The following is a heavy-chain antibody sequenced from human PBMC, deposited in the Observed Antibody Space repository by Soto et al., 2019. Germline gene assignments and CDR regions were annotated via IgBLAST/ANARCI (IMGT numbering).Heavy chain of an antibody. CDR1: GYTFTSYG. D-gene: IGHD3-16*02. V-gene: IGHV1-69*13. CDR3: ARGSIGWNFDY. J-gene: IGHJ4*02. Sequence: GASVKVSCKASGYTFTSYGISWVRQAPGQGLEWMGGIIPIFGTANYAQKFQGRVTITADESTSTAYMELSSLRSEDTAVYYCARGSIGWNFDYWGQGTLVTVSS. CDR2: IIPIFGTA.